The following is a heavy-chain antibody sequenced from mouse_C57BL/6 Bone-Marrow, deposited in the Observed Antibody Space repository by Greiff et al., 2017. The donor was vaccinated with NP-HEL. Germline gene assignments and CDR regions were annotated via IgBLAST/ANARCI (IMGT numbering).Heavy chain of an antibody. J-gene: IGHJ1*03. CDR2: IDPENGDT. CDR3: TTPAQRGYFDV. Sequence: EVQLQQSGAELVRPGASVKLSCTASGFNIKDDYMHWVKQRPEQGLEWIGWIDPENGDTEYASKFQGKATITADTSSNTAYLQLSSLTSEDTAVYYCTTPAQRGYFDVWGTGTTVTVSS. CDR1: GFNIKDDY. V-gene: IGHV14-4*01.